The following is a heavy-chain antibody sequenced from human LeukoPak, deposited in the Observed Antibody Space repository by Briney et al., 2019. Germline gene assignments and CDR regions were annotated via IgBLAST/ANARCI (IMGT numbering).Heavy chain of an antibody. D-gene: IGHD3-10*01. CDR1: GYTLCIYS. CDR2: ISYDGSNN. CDR3: ANNVWFGVLLPIDY. V-gene: IGHV3-30*18. Sequence: GGSLRLSCAPSGYTLCIYSIHCGRQAPDKGGEGVAGISYDGSNNYYADSVKGRFTISRDNDKNTLYLQINRRRAEDSAVCSCANNVWFGVLLPIDYWGQGTLVTVSS. J-gene: IGHJ4*02.